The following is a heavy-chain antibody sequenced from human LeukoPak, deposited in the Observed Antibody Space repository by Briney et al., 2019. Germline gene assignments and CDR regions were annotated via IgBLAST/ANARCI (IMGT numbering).Heavy chain of an antibody. CDR3: ARGLLPYYYDSSGYNVYFDY. J-gene: IGHJ4*02. CDR1: GGSFSGYY. D-gene: IGHD3-22*01. V-gene: IGHV4-34*01. Sequence: PSETLSLTCAVYGGSFSGYYWSWIRQPPGKGLEWIGEINHGGSTNYNPCLKSRVTISVDTSKNQFSLKLSSVTAADTAAYYCARGLLPYYYDSSGYNVYFDYWGQGTLVTVSS. CDR2: INHGGST.